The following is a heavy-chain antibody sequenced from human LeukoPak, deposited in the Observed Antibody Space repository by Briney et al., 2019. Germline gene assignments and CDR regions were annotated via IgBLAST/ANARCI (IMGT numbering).Heavy chain of an antibody. V-gene: IGHV1-2*02. CDR1: GYTFTGYY. CDR2: INPNSGGT. CDR3: ARDRDTAMVLYFDY. Sequence: GASVKVSCKSSGYTFTGYYMHWVRQAPGQGLEWMGWINPNSGGTNYAQKFQGRVTMTRVTSISTAYMELSRLRSDDTAVYYCARDRDTAMVLYFDYWGQGTLVTVSS. J-gene: IGHJ4*02. D-gene: IGHD5-18*01.